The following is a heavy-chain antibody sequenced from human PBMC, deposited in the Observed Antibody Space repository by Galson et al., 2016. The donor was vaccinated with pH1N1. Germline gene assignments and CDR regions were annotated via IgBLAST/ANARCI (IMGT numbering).Heavy chain of an antibody. D-gene: IGHD4-17*01. CDR3: ARNGYGDYVGYFDY. CDR1: GFSLSTSGVG. V-gene: IGHV2-5*02. Sequence: PALVKPTQTLTLTCTFSGFSLSTSGVGVGWIRQPPGKALEWLALIYWDDDKRYSPSLKSRLTITKDTSKNQVVLTMTNMDPEDTATYYCARNGYGDYVGYFDYWGQGTLVTVSS. CDR2: IYWDDDK. J-gene: IGHJ4*02.